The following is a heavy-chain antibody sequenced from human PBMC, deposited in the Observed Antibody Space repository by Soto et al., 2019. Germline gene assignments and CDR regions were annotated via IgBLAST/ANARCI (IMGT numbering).Heavy chain of an antibody. CDR1: GLTFSSYG. CDR2: IWYDGSNK. D-gene: IGHD3-16*01. CDR3: ARAPFRDAEYFQH. Sequence: PGGSLRLSCAASGLTFSSYGMHWVRQAPGKGLEWVAVIWYDGSNKYYADSVKGRFTISRDNSKNTLYLQMNSLRAEDTAVYYCARAPFRDAEYFQHWGQGTLVTVSS. J-gene: IGHJ1*01. V-gene: IGHV3-33*01.